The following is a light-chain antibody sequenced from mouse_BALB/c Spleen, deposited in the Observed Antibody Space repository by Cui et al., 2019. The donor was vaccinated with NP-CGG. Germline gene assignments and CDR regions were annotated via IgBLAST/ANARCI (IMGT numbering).Light chain of an antibody. J-gene: IGLJ1*01. CDR3: ALWYSNHWV. CDR2: GIN. CDR1: TGAVTTSNY. V-gene: IGLV1*01. Sequence: AVVTQLSSFTTSPGETVTLTCRSSTGAVTTSNYANWVQEKPDHLFTGLIGGINNRAPGVPARFSGSLIGDKAALTITGAQTEDEAIYFCALWYSNHWVFGGGTKLTVL.